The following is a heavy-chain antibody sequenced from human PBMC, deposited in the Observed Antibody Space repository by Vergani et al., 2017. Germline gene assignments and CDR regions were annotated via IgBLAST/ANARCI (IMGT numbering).Heavy chain of an antibody. J-gene: IGHJ5*02. CDR1: GASIRSSNYY. V-gene: IGHV4-39*01. CDR2: IYYSGGT. CDR3: ARHATVEWLVKLGWIDP. Sequence: QLQLQESGPGLVKPSATLSLTCSVSGASIRSSNYYWGWIRQPPGKGLEWIASIYYSGGTYYTPYLKSRVTISVDTSKNQFSLKLSSVTAADTAVYFCARHATVEWLVKLGWIDPWGQGILVTVSS. D-gene: IGHD6-19*01.